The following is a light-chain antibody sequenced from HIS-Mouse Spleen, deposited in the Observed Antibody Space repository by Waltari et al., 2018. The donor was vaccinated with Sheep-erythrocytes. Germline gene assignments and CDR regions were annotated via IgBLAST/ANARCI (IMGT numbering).Light chain of an antibody. CDR3: QQYYSTPLT. CDR1: QSVLYSSNNKNY. J-gene: IGKJ4*01. CDR2: WAS. Sequence: TINCKSSQSVLYSSNNKNYLAWYQQKPGQPPKLLIYWASTRESGVPDRFSGSGSGTDFTLTISSLQAEDVAVYYCQQYYSTPLTFGGGTKVEIK. V-gene: IGKV4-1*01.